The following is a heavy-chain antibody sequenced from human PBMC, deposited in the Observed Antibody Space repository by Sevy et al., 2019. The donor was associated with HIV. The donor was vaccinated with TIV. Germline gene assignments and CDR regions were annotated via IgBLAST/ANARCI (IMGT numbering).Heavy chain of an antibody. CDR1: GFTVSRYW. CDR3: ARDFPAHSDIAVAGPYWYFDL. J-gene: IGHJ2*01. V-gene: IGHV3-7*01. Sequence: GGSLRLSCAASGFTVSRYWMSWVRQAPGKGLEWVANIKQDGSEKYYVDSVKGRFTISRDNAKNSLYLQMNSLRAEDTAVYYCARDFPAHSDIAVAGPYWYFDLWGRGTLVTVSS. D-gene: IGHD6-19*01. CDR2: IKQDGSEK.